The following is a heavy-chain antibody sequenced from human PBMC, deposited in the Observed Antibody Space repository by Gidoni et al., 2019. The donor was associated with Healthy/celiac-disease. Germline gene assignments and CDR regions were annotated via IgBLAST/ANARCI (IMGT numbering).Heavy chain of an antibody. J-gene: IGHJ4*02. V-gene: IGHV4-34*01. CDR1: GGSFSGYY. Sequence: QVQLQQWGAGLLKPSETLSLTCGVYGGSFSGYYWSWIRQPPGKGLEWIGEINHSGSTNYNPSLKSRVTISVDTSKNQFSLKLSSVTAADTAVYYCARSRGGYYFDYWGQGTLVTVSS. CDR2: INHSGST. D-gene: IGHD3-10*01. CDR3: ARSRGGYYFDY.